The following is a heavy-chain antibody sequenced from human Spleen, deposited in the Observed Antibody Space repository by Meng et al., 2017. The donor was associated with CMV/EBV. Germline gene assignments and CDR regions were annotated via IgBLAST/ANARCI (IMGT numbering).Heavy chain of an antibody. CDR2: INSDGSST. D-gene: IGHD2-2*01. CDR1: GFTFSSYW. V-gene: IGHV3-74*01. Sequence: GESLKISCAASGFTFSSYWMHWVRQAPGKGLVWVSRINSDGSSTSYADSVKGRFTISRDNSKNTLYLQMNSLRAEDTAVYYCASMCSSTSCSSHYYGMDVWGQGTTVTVSS. J-gene: IGHJ6*02. CDR3: ASMCSSTSCSSHYYGMDV.